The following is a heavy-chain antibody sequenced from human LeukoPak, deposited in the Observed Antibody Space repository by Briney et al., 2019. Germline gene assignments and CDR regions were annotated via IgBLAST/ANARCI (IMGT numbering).Heavy chain of an antibody. CDR3: ARVPLHDASGRYYPH. V-gene: IGHV1-3*04. CDR1: GYTFTNYG. Sequence: GASVKVSCKTSGYTFTNYGMHWVRQAPRQSLEWVGWINTGNGNTKSSQKFQDRVTLTRDTSASTAYMELNSLSSEDTAVYYCARVPLHDASGRYYPHWGQGTLVTVSS. D-gene: IGHD3-22*01. CDR2: INTGNGNT. J-gene: IGHJ1*01.